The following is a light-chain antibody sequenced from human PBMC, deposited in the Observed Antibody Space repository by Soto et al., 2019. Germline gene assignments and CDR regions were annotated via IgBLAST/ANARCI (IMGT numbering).Light chain of an antibody. CDR2: GAS. V-gene: IGKV3-15*01. J-gene: IGKJ1*01. Sequence: EIRTKKSRASLSVSPGARATLSFRAGQSISTNLAWYTQIPGQAPRLLIYGASTRATGIPARFSGSGSGTVFTLTISSLQSEDIAIYDCRPYKTWPPWPFGHGTKV. CDR1: QSISTN. CDR3: RPYKTWPPWP.